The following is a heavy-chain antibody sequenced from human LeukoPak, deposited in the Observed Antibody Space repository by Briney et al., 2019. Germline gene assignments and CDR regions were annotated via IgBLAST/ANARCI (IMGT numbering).Heavy chain of an antibody. Sequence: ASVKVSCKASGYTFTNYYMHWVRQSPGQGLEWMGIINPSGGSTSYAQKFQGRVTMTRDTSTSTVYMELSSLRSEDTAVYYCARGGYCSGGSCLFDYWGLGTLVTVSS. V-gene: IGHV1-46*01. CDR2: INPSGGST. CDR1: GYTFTNYY. J-gene: IGHJ4*02. D-gene: IGHD2-15*01. CDR3: ARGGYCSGGSCLFDY.